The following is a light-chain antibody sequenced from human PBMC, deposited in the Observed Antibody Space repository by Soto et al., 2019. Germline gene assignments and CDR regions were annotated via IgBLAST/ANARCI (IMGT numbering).Light chain of an antibody. J-gene: IGLJ1*01. CDR2: DVS. CDR1: SSDVGGYNY. Sequence: QSVLTQPASVSGSPGQSITISCTGTSSDVGGYNYVSWYQQHPGKAPKLMIYDVSNRPSGVSNRFSGSKSGNTASLTISGLQAEDEADYYCSSCTSSSTYVFGTGTKVTAL. V-gene: IGLV2-14*01. CDR3: SSCTSSSTYV.